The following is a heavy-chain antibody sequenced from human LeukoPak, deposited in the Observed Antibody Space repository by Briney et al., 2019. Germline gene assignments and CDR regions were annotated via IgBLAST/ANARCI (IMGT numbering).Heavy chain of an antibody. CDR3: ARDSITIFGVVNY. D-gene: IGHD3-3*01. V-gene: IGHV3-53*01. J-gene: IGHJ4*02. CDR2: TYTGGNS. Sequence: GGSLRLSCAASGFTVSSIHMVWVRQAPGKGLEWVSVTYTGGNSYYADSVKGRFIISRDNAKNSLYLQMNSLRAEDTAVYYCARDSITIFGVVNYWGQGTLVTVSS. CDR1: GFTVSSIH.